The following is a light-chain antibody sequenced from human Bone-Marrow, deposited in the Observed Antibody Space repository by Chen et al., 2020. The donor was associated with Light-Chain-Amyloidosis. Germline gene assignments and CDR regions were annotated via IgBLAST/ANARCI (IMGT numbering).Light chain of an antibody. J-gene: IGLJ3*02. Sequence: SYVLTQPSSVSVAPGQTATIACGGNNIGSKSVHWYQQTPGQAPLLVVYDDSARPSGIPERLSGSNAGNTATLTISRVEAGDEADYYCQVWDRSSGRPVFGGGTKLTVL. CDR2: DDS. V-gene: IGLV3-21*02. CDR3: QVWDRSSGRPV. CDR1: NIGSKS.